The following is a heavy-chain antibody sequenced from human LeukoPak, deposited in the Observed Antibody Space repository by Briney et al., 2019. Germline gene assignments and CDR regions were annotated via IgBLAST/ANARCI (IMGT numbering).Heavy chain of an antibody. CDR1: GFTFDDYA. CDR3: AKDKGYCSGGSCEGYFDY. Sequence: GRSLRLSCAASGFTFDDYATHWVRQAPGKGLEWVSGISWNSGSIGYADSVKGRFTISRDNAKNSLYLQMNSLRAEDTALYYCAKDKGYCSGGSCEGYFDYWGQGTLVTVSS. V-gene: IGHV3-9*01. J-gene: IGHJ4*02. D-gene: IGHD2-15*01. CDR2: ISWNSGSI.